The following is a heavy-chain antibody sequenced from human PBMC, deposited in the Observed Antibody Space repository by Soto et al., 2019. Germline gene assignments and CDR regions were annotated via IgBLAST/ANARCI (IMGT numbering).Heavy chain of an antibody. J-gene: IGHJ6*02. CDR1: GFTFSSYS. Sequence: PGGSLRLSCAASGFTFSSYSMNWVRQAPGKGLEWVSSISSSSSYIYYADSVKGRFTISRDNAKNSLYLQMNSLRAEDTAVYYCARDLRAASYYNLGGMDVWGQGTTVTVSS. V-gene: IGHV3-21*01. CDR3: ARDLRAASYYNLGGMDV. D-gene: IGHD3-10*01. CDR2: ISSSSSYI.